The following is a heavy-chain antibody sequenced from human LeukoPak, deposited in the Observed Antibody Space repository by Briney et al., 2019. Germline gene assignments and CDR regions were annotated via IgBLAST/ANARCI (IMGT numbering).Heavy chain of an antibody. CDR2: ISGSGGST. J-gene: IGHJ4*02. V-gene: IGHV3-23*01. CDR1: GFTFSNYW. D-gene: IGHD2-15*01. CDR3: AKVRDTVVVVTAFDF. Sequence: GGSQRLSCAASGFTFSNYWMHWVRQAPGKGLEWVSTISGSGGSTYYSDSVRGRFAISRDNSKNTLYLQMNSLRAEDTAVYHCAKVRDTVVVVTAFDFWGQGTLVTVSS.